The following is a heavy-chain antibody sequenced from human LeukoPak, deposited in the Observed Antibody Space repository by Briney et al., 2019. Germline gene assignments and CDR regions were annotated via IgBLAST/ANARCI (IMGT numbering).Heavy chain of an antibody. CDR1: GGSISSYY. Sequence: SETLSLTCTVSGGSISSYYWSWIRQPPGKGLEWIGEINHSGSTNYNPSLKSRVTISVDTSKNQFSLKLSSVTAADTAVYYCAATYCSSTSCYLGTVFNWFDPWGQGTLVTVSS. V-gene: IGHV4-34*01. J-gene: IGHJ5*02. CDR3: AATYCSSTSCYLGTVFNWFDP. CDR2: INHSGST. D-gene: IGHD2-2*01.